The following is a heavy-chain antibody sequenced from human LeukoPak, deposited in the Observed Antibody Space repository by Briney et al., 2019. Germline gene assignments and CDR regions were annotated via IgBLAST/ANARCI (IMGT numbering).Heavy chain of an antibody. D-gene: IGHD3-10*02. Sequence: GGSLRLSCAASGFTFSSYEMNWVRQAPGKGLEWVASIKEDGSEKYYVDSVKGRFTISRDNAKNSLYLQMNSLRAEDTAVYYCAELSITMIGGVWGKGTTVTISS. CDR3: AELSITMIGGV. CDR2: IKEDGSEK. J-gene: IGHJ6*04. CDR1: GFTFSSYE. V-gene: IGHV3-7*01.